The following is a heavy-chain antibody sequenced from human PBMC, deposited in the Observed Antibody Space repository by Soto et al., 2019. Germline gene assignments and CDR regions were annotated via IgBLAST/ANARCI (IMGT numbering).Heavy chain of an antibody. Sequence: SEMLSLSCTVADGSISSYYWSWIRQHPGKGLEWIGYIYYSGSTNYNPSLKSRVTISVDTSKNQFSLKLSSVTAADTAVYYCARFKVVPAAMAYYYYYMDVWGKGTTVTVSS. CDR3: ARFKVVPAAMAYYYYYMDV. D-gene: IGHD2-2*01. V-gene: IGHV4-59*01. CDR1: DGSISSYY. CDR2: IYYSGST. J-gene: IGHJ6*03.